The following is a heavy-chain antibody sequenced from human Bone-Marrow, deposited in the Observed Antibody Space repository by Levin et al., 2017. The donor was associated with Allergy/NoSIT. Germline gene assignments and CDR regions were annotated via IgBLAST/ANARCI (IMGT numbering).Heavy chain of an antibody. CDR2: IKSKTAGGTI. Sequence: TGGSLRLSCAASGFTFSHAWMTWVRQAPGKGLEWVGRIKSKTAGGTIDYAAPVKGRFTISRDDSKNTLYLQMNSLKSEDTAVYYCTTRIVVVTAKQQFDYWGQGTLITVSS. V-gene: IGHV3-15*01. D-gene: IGHD2-21*02. CDR1: GFTFSHAW. CDR3: TTRIVVVTAKQQFDY. J-gene: IGHJ4*02.